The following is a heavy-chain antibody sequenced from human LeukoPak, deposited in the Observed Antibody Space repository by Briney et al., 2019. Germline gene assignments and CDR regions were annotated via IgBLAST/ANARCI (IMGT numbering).Heavy chain of an antibody. Sequence: TLSLTSSVSARFISSEGFYWSWIRQHPGKGLEWIAYIYHSRRTHYNPSLKSRLTITVDTSKNQFSMSLWPVTAADTAVYYCARVVTSSLYFFDYWGQGPLVSVSS. CDR1: ARFISSEGFY. D-gene: IGHD2-21*02. CDR3: ARVVTSSLYFFDY. V-gene: IGHV4-31*03. CDR2: IYHSRRT. J-gene: IGHJ4*02.